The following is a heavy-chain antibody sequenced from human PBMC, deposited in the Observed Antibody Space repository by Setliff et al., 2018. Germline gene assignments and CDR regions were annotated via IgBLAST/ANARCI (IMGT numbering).Heavy chain of an antibody. CDR3: ARSPAVLGIVYLDP. CDR2: IIPMFGTP. CDR1: GDSFNNYA. V-gene: IGHV1-69*05. Sequence: SVKVSCKASGDSFNNYAISWVRQAPGQGLEWMGGIIPMFGTPAYAQKFQDRVTITTDEPTSTAYMELDSLRFEDTAVYYCARSPAVLGIVYLDPWGQGTLVTVSS. D-gene: IGHD2-15*01. J-gene: IGHJ5*02.